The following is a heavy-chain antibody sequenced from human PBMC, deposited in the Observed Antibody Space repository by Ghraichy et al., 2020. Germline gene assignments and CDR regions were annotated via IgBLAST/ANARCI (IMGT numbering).Heavy chain of an antibody. CDR2: VFYTGNP. V-gene: IGHV4-59*11. J-gene: IGHJ4*02. CDR3: ARGKDHLLCPFDT. D-gene: IGHD2-2*01. CDR1: GDSIGTHY. Sequence: SETLSLTFTVSGDSIGTHYWSWIRQPPGKRPEWLGYVFYTGNPNYSPSLKSRLTVSLDTSKNQFSLNLTSVTAADTAVYYCARGKDHLLCPFDTWGQGILVTVSS.